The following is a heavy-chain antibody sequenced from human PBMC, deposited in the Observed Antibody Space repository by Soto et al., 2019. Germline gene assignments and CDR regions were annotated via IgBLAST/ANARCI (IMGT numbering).Heavy chain of an antibody. CDR3: ARRGSNYYYGMDV. J-gene: IGHJ6*02. D-gene: IGHD4-4*01. Sequence: PGESLKISCKGSGYSFTIYCNGWVRQMPGKGLEWMGIIYPGDSDTRYSPSFQGQVTISADKSSSTAYLQWSSLKDSDTAMYYCARRGSNYYYGMDVWGQGTTVTVSS. CDR1: GYSFTIYC. CDR2: IYPGDSDT. V-gene: IGHV5-51*01.